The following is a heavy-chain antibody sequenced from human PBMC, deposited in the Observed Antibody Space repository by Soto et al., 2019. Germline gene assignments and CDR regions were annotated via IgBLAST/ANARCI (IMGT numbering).Heavy chain of an antibody. J-gene: IGHJ6*01. CDR2: IIPIFGTA. Sequence: QVQLVQSGAEVKKPGSSVKVSCKASGGTFSSYAISWVRQAPGQGLEWMGGIIPIFGTANYAQKFQGRVTITADESTSTAYMELSSLRPEDTAVYYCASRSRIATARQYYYYYGMDVWGQGTTVTVSS. V-gene: IGHV1-69*01. CDR3: ASRSRIATARQYYYYYGMDV. D-gene: IGHD6-13*01. CDR1: GGTFSSYA.